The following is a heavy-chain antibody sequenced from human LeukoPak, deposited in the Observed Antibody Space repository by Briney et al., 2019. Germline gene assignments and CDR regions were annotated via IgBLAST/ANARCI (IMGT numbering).Heavy chain of an antibody. CDR2: IIPIFGTA. J-gene: IGHJ6*03. CDR3: ARAPYYDFWGGPDQGYYYYIDV. V-gene: IGHV1-69*05. CDR1: GGTFSSYA. Sequence: SVNVSCKASGGTFSSYAISWVRQAPGQGLEWMGRIIPIFGTANYAQKFQGRVTITTDESTSTAYMELSSIRSEDTAVYYCARAPYYDFWGGPDQGYYYYIDVWGKGTTVTVSS. D-gene: IGHD3-3*01.